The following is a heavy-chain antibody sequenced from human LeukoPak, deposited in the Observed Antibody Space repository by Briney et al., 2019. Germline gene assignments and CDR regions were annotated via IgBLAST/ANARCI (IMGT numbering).Heavy chain of an antibody. V-gene: IGHV4-59*01. Sequence: SETLSLTCTVSGGSISSYYWSWVRQPPGKGLEGIGYIYYSGSTNYNPSLTSRVTISVDTSKTQFSLKLSSATAADTAVYYCARDRAYYDFWSGYGGYYYYMDVWGKGTTVTVSS. CDR2: IYYSGST. J-gene: IGHJ6*03. D-gene: IGHD3-3*01. CDR1: GGSISSYY. CDR3: ARDRAYYDFWSGYGGYYYYMDV.